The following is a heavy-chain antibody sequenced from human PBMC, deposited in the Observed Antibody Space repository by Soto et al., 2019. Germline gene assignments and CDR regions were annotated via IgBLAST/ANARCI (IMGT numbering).Heavy chain of an antibody. J-gene: IGHJ5*02. Sequence: QLVQSGGEVKQPGASVKVSCKAPRDTFTSYYINWVRQAPGQGLEWMGVINPHGGSTAYAQKFKGRVTLSRDTVASTVYMEVSSLTSEDTAMYYCARSSGGNFGIIIEGTNWFAPWGQGTLVTVSS. CDR3: ARSSGGNFGIIIEGTNWFAP. V-gene: IGHV1-46*01. D-gene: IGHD1-26*01. CDR1: RDTFTSYY. CDR2: INPHGGST.